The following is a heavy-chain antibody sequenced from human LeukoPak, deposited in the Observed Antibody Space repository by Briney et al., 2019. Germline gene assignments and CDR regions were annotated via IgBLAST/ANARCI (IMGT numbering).Heavy chain of an antibody. D-gene: IGHD4-23*01. CDR1: GLTVNSNY. Sequence: TGGSLRLSCAASGLTVNSNYMSWVRQAPGKGLEWVSGISWNSGSIGYADSVKGRFTISRDNAKNSLYLQMNSLRAEDTALYYCAKGDYGGNSGQLDYWGQGTLVTVSS. J-gene: IGHJ4*02. CDR3: AKGDYGGNSGQLDY. V-gene: IGHV3-9*01. CDR2: ISWNSGSI.